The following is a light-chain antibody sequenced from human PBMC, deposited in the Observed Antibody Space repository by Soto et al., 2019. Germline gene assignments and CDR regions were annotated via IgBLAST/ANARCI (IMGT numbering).Light chain of an antibody. Sequence: DIVMTQSPLSLPVTPGEPASISCRSSQSLLHSNGYNYLNWYLQKPGQSPQVLIYLGSNRASGVPDMFTGSGSGTDFTLKISRVEAEDVGVYYCMQALQTPQYSFGQGTNLEIK. CDR1: QSLLHSNGYNY. J-gene: IGKJ2*01. V-gene: IGKV2-28*01. CDR2: LGS. CDR3: MQALQTPQYS.